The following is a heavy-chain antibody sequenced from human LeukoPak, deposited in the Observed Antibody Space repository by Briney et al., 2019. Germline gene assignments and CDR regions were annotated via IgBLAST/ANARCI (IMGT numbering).Heavy chain of an antibody. D-gene: IGHD3-22*01. V-gene: IGHV3-30*03. CDR1: GFTFSTHA. CDR3: ARPPADGDSGYYYY. CDR2: ISYDGSTK. J-gene: IGHJ4*02. Sequence: QSGGSLRLSCAASGFTFSTHAMHWVRQAPGKGLEWVAVISYDGSTKFYADSVRGRFTISRDNSKSTLYLLMNSLGAEDTAVYYCARPPADGDSGYYYYWGQGTLVTVSS.